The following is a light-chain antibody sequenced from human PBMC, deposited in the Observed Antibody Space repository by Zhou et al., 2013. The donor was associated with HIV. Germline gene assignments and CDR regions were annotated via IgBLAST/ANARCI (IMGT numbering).Light chain of an antibody. J-gene: IGLJ3*02. V-gene: IGLV2-14*01. CDR3: SSYTSSSTPV. Sequence: QSALTQPPSASGSPGQSVTISCTGTSSDVGGYNYVSWYQLHPGKAPKLILYEVSKRPSGVSNRFSGSKSGNTASLTISGLQAEDEADYYCSSYTSSSTPVFGGGTKLTVL. CDR2: EVS. CDR1: SSDVGGYNY.